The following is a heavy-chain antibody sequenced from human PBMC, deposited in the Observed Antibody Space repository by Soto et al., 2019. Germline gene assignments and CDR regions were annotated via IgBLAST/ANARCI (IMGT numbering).Heavy chain of an antibody. J-gene: IGHJ4*02. V-gene: IGHV3-23*01. D-gene: IGHD3-10*01. Sequence: GGSLRLSCAASGFTFSNYAMTWVRQAPGEGLEWVSVITNSGGDTLHADSVKGRFTISRDSSKNTLYLQMNSLRAEDTAIYYCGKSSGESYPGSRVIDFWGQGTRVTVSS. CDR3: GKSSGESYPGSRVIDF. CDR2: ITNSGGDT. CDR1: GFTFSNYA.